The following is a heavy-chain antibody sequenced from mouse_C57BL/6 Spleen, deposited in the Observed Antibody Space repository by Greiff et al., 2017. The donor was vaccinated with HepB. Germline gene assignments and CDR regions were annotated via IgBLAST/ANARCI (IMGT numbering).Heavy chain of an antibody. CDR2: IDPENGDT. J-gene: IGHJ3*01. Sequence: VHVKQSGAELVRPGASVKLSCTASGFNIKDDYMHWVKQRPEQGLEWIGWIDPENGDTEYASKFQGKATITADTSSNTAYLQLSSLTSEDTAVYYCTPTITTVVATDAYWGQGTLVTVSA. D-gene: IGHD1-1*01. CDR3: TPTITTVVATDAY. CDR1: GFNIKDDY. V-gene: IGHV14-4*01.